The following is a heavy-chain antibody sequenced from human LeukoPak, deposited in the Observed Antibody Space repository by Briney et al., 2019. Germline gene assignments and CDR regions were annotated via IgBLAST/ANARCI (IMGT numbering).Heavy chain of an antibody. Sequence: YXMSWVRQAPGKGLEWVSAISGSGGSTDYADSVKGRFTISRDNSKNTLYLQMNSLRAEDTAVYYCACGSKRIRGMDVWGQGTTVTVSS. J-gene: IGHJ6*02. CDR3: ACGSKRIRGMDV. CDR2: ISGSGGST. CDR1: YX. D-gene: IGHD2-15*01. V-gene: IGHV3-23*01.